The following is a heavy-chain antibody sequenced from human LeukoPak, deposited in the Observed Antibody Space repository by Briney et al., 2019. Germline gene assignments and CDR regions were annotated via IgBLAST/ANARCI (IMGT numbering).Heavy chain of an antibody. CDR1: GFTFSSYA. V-gene: IGHV3-30*04. CDR2: ISYDGSNK. Sequence: LAGGSLRLSCAASGFTFSSYAMRWVRQAPGKGLEWVAVISYDGSNKYYADSEKGRFTISRDNSKNTLYLQMNSLRAEDTAVYYCARPIPPDDYGDYWGQGTLVTVSS. CDR3: ARPIPPDDYGDY. J-gene: IGHJ4*02.